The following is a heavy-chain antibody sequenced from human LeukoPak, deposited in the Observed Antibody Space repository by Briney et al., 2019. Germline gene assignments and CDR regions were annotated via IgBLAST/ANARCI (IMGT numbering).Heavy chain of an antibody. J-gene: IGHJ5*02. Sequence: QPGRSLRLSCAASGFTFSSYGMHWVRQAPGKGLEWVSVIYGGESTYYRDSVKGRFTISRDNSKNTLDLQMNGLRAEDTAVYYCARGHYSDWFDRWGQGTLVTVSS. CDR2: IYGGEST. D-gene: IGHD1-26*01. V-gene: IGHV3-53*01. CDR3: ARGHYSDWFDR. CDR1: GFTFSSYG.